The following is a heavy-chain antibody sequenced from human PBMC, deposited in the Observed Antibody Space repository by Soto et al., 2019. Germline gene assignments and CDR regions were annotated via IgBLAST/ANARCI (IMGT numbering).Heavy chain of an antibody. CDR2: INAGNGNT. D-gene: IGHD2-15*01. CDR1: GYTFTNYA. V-gene: IGHV1-3*01. J-gene: IGHJ5*02. CDR3: ARVSGARIPGYWFDP. Sequence: QVQLVQSGAEVKKPGASVKVSCKASGYTFTNYAMHWVRQAPGQRLEWMGWINAGNGNTKNSQKFQGRVTITRETSASTAYMELSSMRSEDTAVYYCARVSGARIPGYWFDPWGQGTLVTVSS.